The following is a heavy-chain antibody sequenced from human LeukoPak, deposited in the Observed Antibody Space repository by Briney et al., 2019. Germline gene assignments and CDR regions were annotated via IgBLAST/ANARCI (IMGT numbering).Heavy chain of an antibody. CDR3: ANEHREYCSSTSCPNWIHP. J-gene: IGHJ5*02. CDR1: GFTFSIYA. V-gene: IGHV3-23*01. D-gene: IGHD2-2*01. CDR2: ISASGGTT. Sequence: GGSLRLSCAASGFTFSIYAMSWVRQAPGKGLEWVSAISASGGTTYYADSVKGRFTISRDNSKNTLYLQMSGLRAEDTAVYYCANEHREYCSSTSCPNWIHPWGQGTLVTVSS.